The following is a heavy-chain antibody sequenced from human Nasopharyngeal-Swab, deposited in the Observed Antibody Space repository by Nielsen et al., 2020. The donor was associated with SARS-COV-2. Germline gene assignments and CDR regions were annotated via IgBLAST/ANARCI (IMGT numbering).Heavy chain of an antibody. V-gene: IGHV3-15*07. CDR2: IKSKTDGGTT. J-gene: IGHJ4*02. D-gene: IGHD2-21*02. CDR3: TTDHERAMTV. Sequence: WIRQPPGKGLEWVGRIKSKTDGGTTDHAPPVKGRFTISRDDSKNTLYLQMNSLKTEDTAVYHCTTDHERAMTVWGQGALVTVSS.